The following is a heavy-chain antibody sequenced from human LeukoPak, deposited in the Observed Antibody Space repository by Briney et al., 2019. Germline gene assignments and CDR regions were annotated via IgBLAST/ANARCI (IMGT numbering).Heavy chain of an antibody. Sequence: SETLSLTCTVSGGSISSSSYYWGWIRQPPGKGLEWIGSIYYSGSTYYNPSLKSRVTISVDTPKNQFSLKLSSVTAADTAVYYCARRADIVVVPAVRESLPLEYYYYYMDVWGKGTTVTVSS. CDR1: GGSISSSSYY. J-gene: IGHJ6*03. V-gene: IGHV4-39*01. CDR2: IYYSGST. D-gene: IGHD2-2*01. CDR3: ARRADIVVVPAVRESLPLEYYYYYMDV.